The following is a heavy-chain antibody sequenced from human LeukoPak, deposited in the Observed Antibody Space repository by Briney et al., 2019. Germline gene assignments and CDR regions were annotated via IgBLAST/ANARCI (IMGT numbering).Heavy chain of an antibody. CDR1: GGSISSYY. D-gene: IGHD3-22*01. CDR2: IYTSGST. J-gene: IGHJ6*03. Sequence: PSETLSLTCTVSGGSISSYYWSWIRQPPGKGLEWIGYIYTSGSTNYNPSLKSRVTISVDTSKNQFPLKLSSVTAADTAVYYCARLASRCTNGVCEYDSSGYYGWYYYYYMDVWGKGTTVTVSS. CDR3: ARLASRCTNGVCEYDSSGYYGWYYYYYMDV. V-gene: IGHV4-4*09.